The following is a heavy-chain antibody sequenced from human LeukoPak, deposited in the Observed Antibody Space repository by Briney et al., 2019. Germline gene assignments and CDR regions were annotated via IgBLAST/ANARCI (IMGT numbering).Heavy chain of an antibody. D-gene: IGHD5-24*01. CDR2: ISRSGGRT. J-gene: IGHJ4*02. Sequence: GGSLRLSCAASGFTFSGYAMNWVRQAPGKGLEWVSGISRSGGRTSYCDAVKGRFTISRDNSKNNLYLQMNSLRAEDTAIYYCAKRGRDGYNSPFYYWGQGTLVAVSS. CDR3: AKRGRDGYNSPFYY. V-gene: IGHV3-23*01. CDR1: GFTFSGYA.